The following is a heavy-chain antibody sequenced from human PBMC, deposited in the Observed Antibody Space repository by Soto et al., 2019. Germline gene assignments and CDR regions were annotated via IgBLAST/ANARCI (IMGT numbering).Heavy chain of an antibody. D-gene: IGHD6-19*01. CDR2: INHSGST. CDR1: GGSFSGYY. Sequence: QVQLQQWGAGLLKPSETLSLTCAVYGGSFSGYYWSWIRQPPGKGLEWIGEINHSGSTNYNPSLKSRVTISVDTSKNQFSLKLSSVTAADTAVYYCARNGYGYLGGWYTRYFDLWGRGTLATVSS. J-gene: IGHJ2*01. V-gene: IGHV4-34*01. CDR3: ARNGYGYLGGWYTRYFDL.